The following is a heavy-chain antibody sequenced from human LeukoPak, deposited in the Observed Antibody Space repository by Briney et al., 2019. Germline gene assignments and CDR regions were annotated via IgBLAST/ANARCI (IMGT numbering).Heavy chain of an antibody. CDR3: ANRIVGATIFDY. CDR2: ISGSGGST. CDR1: GFTFSSYA. J-gene: IGHJ4*02. Sequence: PGGSLRLSCAASGFTFSSYAMTWVRQAPGKGLEWVSAISGSGGSTYYADSVKGRFTISRDNSKNTLYLQMNSLRAEDTAVYYCANRIVGATIFDYWGQGTLVTVSS. D-gene: IGHD1-26*01. V-gene: IGHV3-23*01.